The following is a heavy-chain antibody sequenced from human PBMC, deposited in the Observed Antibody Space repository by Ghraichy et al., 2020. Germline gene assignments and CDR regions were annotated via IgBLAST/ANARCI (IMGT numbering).Heavy chain of an antibody. J-gene: IGHJ4*02. D-gene: IGHD2-15*01. Sequence: SVKVSCKASGGTFSSYAISWVRQAPGQGLEWMGRIIPILGIANYAQKFQGRVTITADKSTSTAYMELSSLRSEDTAVYYCARGPGYCSGGSCYALGYWGQGTLVTVSS. CDR2: IIPILGIA. V-gene: IGHV1-69*04. CDR1: GGTFSSYA. CDR3: ARGPGYCSGGSCYALGY.